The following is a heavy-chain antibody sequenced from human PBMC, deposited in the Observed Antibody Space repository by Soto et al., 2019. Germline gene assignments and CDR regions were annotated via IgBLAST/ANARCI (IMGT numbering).Heavy chain of an antibody. V-gene: IGHV1-18*01. Sequence: ASVKVSCKASGYTFTSYGISWVRQAPGQGLEWMGWISAYNGNTNYAQKLQGRVTMTTDTSTSTAYTELRSLRSDDTAVYYCAREVRRRSSTAAGDWFDPWGQGTLVTVSS. CDR2: ISAYNGNT. CDR1: GYTFTSYG. D-gene: IGHD6-13*01. J-gene: IGHJ5*02. CDR3: AREVRRRSSTAAGDWFDP.